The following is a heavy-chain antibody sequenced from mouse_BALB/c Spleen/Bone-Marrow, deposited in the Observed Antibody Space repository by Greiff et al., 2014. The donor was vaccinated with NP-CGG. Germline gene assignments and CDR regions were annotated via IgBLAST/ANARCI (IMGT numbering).Heavy chain of an antibody. V-gene: IGHV14-3*02. Sequence: VQLQQSGAELVKPGASVKLSCTASGFNIKDTYMHWVKQRPEQGLEWIGRTDPANGNTKYDPKFQGKATITADTSSNTAYLQLSSLTSEDTAVYYCASYYYGSSLFAYWGQGTLVTVS. CDR1: GFNIKDTY. CDR2: TDPANGNT. CDR3: ASYYYGSSLFAY. J-gene: IGHJ3*01. D-gene: IGHD1-1*01.